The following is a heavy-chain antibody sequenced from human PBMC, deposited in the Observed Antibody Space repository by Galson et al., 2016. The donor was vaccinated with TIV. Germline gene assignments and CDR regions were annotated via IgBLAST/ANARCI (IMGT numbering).Heavy chain of an antibody. D-gene: IGHD3-3*01. Sequence: SLRLSCAASGFTVSSYSMHWVRQAPGKGLEWVATISYDGRNQYYADSVKGRFTISRENAKNSLYLQMNSLKAGDTAVYYCAREALFGYYYMDVWGKGTTVTVSS. J-gene: IGHJ6*03. CDR1: GFTVSSYS. V-gene: IGHV3-30*14. CDR2: ISYDGRNQ. CDR3: AREALFGYYYMDV.